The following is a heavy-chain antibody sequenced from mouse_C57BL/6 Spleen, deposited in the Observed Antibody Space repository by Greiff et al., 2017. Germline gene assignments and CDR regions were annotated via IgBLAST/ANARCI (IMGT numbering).Heavy chain of an antibody. J-gene: IGHJ1*03. CDR2: IWTGGGT. CDR3: ARTSNYVDWYFDV. D-gene: IGHD2-5*01. V-gene: IGHV2-9-1*01. CDR1: GFSLTSYA. Sequence: VQRVESGPGLVAPSQSLSITCTVSGFSLTSYAISWVRQPPGKGLEWLGVIWTGGGTNYNSALNSRLSIIKDNSKSKVFLKMNSLQTDDTARYYCARTSNYVDWYFDVWGTGTTVTVSS.